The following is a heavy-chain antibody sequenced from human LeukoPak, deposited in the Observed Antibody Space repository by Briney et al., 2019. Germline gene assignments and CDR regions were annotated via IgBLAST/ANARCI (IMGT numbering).Heavy chain of an antibody. Sequence: SETLSLTCTVSGYSISSGYYWGWIRQSPGKGLEWIGSTYHTGSTYYNPSLKSRVTISVDTSKNQFSLKLSSVTAADTAMYYCARDGYYYGSGSYPVDYWGQGTLVTVSS. V-gene: IGHV4-38-2*02. CDR3: ARDGYYYGSGSYPVDY. J-gene: IGHJ4*02. CDR1: GYSISSGYY. CDR2: TYHTGST. D-gene: IGHD3-10*01.